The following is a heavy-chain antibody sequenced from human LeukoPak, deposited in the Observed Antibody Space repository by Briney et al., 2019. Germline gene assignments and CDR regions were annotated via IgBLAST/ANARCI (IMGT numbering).Heavy chain of an antibody. CDR3: ARDPWTPHGYCSGGSCYSGPVNWFDP. CDR2: IYHSGST. J-gene: IGHJ5*02. CDR1: GYSISSGYY. V-gene: IGHV4-38-2*02. D-gene: IGHD2-15*01. Sequence: SETLSLTCAVSGYSISSGYYWGWIRQPPGKGLEWIGSIYHSGSTYYNPSLKSRVTISVDTSKNQFSLKLSSVTAADTAVYYCARDPWTPHGYCSGGSCYSGPVNWFDPWGQGTLVTVSS.